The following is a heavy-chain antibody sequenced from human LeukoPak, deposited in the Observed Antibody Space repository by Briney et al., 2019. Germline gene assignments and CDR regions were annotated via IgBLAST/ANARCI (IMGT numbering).Heavy chain of an antibody. CDR1: GYTFTSYG. Sequence: WASVKVSCKASGYTFTSYGISWVRQAPGQGLXXMGWISAYNGNTNYAQKLQGRVTMTTDTSTSTAYMELRSLRSDDTAVYYCARNPDYGGPYRYWGQGTLVTVSS. CDR3: ARNPDYGGPYRY. J-gene: IGHJ4*02. CDR2: ISAYNGNT. V-gene: IGHV1-18*04. D-gene: IGHD4-23*01.